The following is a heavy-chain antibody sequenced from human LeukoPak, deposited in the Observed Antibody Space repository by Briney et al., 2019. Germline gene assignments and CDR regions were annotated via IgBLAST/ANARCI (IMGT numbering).Heavy chain of an antibody. J-gene: IGHJ5*02. CDR1: GFTFSSYW. D-gene: IGHD2-21*02. CDR3: ARDPSVVTAPTWFDP. Sequence: GGSLRLSCAASGFTFSSYWMTWVRQAPGKGLAWVANINQDGSGKYVDSVKGRFTISRDNAKNSLYLQMNSLRAEDTAVYYCARDPSVVTAPTWFDPWGQGTLVTVSS. V-gene: IGHV3-7*01. CDR2: INQDGSGK.